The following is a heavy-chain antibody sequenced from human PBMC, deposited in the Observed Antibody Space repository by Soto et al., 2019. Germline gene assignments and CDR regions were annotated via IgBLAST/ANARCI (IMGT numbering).Heavy chain of an antibody. J-gene: IGHJ2*01. V-gene: IGHV3-23*01. D-gene: IGHD2-21*01. CDR2: VSGRGGSA. Sequence: EVQLLESGGGLVQRGGSLRLSCAASGFIVNNYAMTWVRQAPGKGLEWVARVSGRGGSAYYADSVKGRLTISRDNSNNTLCLQMTNVRGEDTAVYYCVRRAGGAVVWSYDLWGRGTLVSVFS. CDR3: VRRAGGAVVWSYDL. CDR1: GFIVNNYA.